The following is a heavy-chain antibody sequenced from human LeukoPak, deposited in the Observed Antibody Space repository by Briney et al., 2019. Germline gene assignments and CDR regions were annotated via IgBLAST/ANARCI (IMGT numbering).Heavy chain of an antibody. CDR1: GFTFDDYG. D-gene: IGHD1-26*01. Sequence: RSGGSLRLSCAASGFTFDDYGMSWVRQAPGKGLEWVSGINWNGGSTGYADSVKGRFTISRDNAKNSLYLQMNSLRAEDTALYYCAKAARRWELLESHFDYWGQGTLVTVSS. J-gene: IGHJ4*02. CDR3: AKAARRWELLESHFDY. V-gene: IGHV3-20*04. CDR2: INWNGGST.